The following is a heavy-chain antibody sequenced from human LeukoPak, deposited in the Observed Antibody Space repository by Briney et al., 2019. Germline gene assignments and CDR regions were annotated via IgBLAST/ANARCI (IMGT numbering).Heavy chain of an antibody. CDR3: ARDRHDYSNYYYYYGMDV. D-gene: IGHD4-11*01. CDR2: INAGNGNT. V-gene: IGHV1-3*01. J-gene: IGHJ6*02. Sequence: ASVKVSCKASGYTFTSYAMHWVRQAPGQRLEWMGWINAGNGNTKYSQKFQGRVTITRDTSASTAYMELSSLRSEDTAVYYCARDRHDYSNYYYYYGMDVWGHGTTVTVSS. CDR1: GYTFTSYA.